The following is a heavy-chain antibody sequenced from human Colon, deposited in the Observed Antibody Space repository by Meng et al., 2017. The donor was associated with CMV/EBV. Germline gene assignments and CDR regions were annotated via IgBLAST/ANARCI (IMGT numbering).Heavy chain of an antibody. J-gene: IGHJ4*02. Sequence: QGQLVTSGAEVKKPGASVKVSCKASGYTFTGYFVYWVRQAPGQGLEWMGSINPNSGGTNYAQKFQGRVTMTRDTSINTAYMELSRLRSDDTAVYYCATVSGGDFDYWGQGTLVTVFS. V-gene: IGHV1-2*02. D-gene: IGHD1-26*01. CDR2: INPNSGGT. CDR1: GYTFTGYF. CDR3: ATVSGGDFDY.